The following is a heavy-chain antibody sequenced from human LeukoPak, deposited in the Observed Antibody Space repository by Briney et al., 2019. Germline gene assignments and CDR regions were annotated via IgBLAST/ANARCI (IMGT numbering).Heavy chain of an antibody. CDR3: ARGFRDSSGRKPDY. Sequence: ASVKVSCKASGYTFTSYDINWMRQATGQGLEWMGWMNPNSGNTGYAQKFQDRVTMTRNTSIKTAYMELSSLRSEDMAVYYCARGFRDSSGRKPDYWGQRTLVTVSS. CDR1: GYTFTSYD. V-gene: IGHV1-8*01. J-gene: IGHJ4*02. D-gene: IGHD3-22*01. CDR2: MNPNSGNT.